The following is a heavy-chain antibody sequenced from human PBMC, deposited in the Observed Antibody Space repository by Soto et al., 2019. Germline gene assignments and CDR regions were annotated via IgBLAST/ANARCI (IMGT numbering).Heavy chain of an antibody. CDR1: GGSITRGGYY. CDR3: ARAPAP. CDR2: IYNSGTT. Sequence: QVQLQESGPGLVKPSETLSLTCTVSGGSITRGGYYWSWIRQHPGKGLEWIGYIYNSGTTYYNPSLKSRATISVDTSKNQFFLTLTSVTAADTAVSYCARAPAPWGQGTLVTVSS. V-gene: IGHV4-31*03. J-gene: IGHJ1*01.